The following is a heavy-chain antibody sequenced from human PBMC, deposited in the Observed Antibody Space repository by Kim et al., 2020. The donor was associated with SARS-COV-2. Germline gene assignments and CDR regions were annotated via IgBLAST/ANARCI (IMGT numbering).Heavy chain of an antibody. CDR1: GGSISSGDHY. D-gene: IGHD6-13*01. V-gene: IGHV4-30-4*01. J-gene: IGHJ5*02. Sequence: SETLSLTCTVSGGSISSGDHYWTWIRQPPGKGLEWIGYIYNSGSTYSNPSLKSRVTISVDTSKNQFALKLPSVTAAATAVYYCARGINWFDPWGQGTLVTVS. CDR2: IYNSGST. CDR3: ARGINWFDP.